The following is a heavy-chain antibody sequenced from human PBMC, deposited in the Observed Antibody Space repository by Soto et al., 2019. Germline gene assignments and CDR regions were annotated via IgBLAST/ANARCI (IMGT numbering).Heavy chain of an antibody. D-gene: IGHD3-3*01. V-gene: IGHV2-5*01. J-gene: IGHJ4*02. Sequence: QITLKESGPTLVKPTQTLTLTCTFSRFSLSTSGVGVGWIRQPPGKALEWLALIYWNDDKRYSPSLKSRLTITKDTSKNQVVLTMTNMDPVDTATYYCASFRYDFWSGYYDGFDYWGQGTLVTVSS. CDR1: RFSLSTSGVG. CDR3: ASFRYDFWSGYYDGFDY. CDR2: IYWNDDK.